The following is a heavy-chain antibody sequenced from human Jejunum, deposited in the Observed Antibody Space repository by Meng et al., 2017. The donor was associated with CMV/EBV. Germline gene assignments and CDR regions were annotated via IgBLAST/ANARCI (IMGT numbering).Heavy chain of an antibody. J-gene: IGHJ4*02. CDR2: IKHDGSER. V-gene: IGHV3-7*01. Sequence: FSSYWMSWVRQAPGKGLEGVANIKHDGSERYYVDSVKGRFTISRDNAKNSLYLHMSSLRAEDTAVYYCAREEYDFWSGYSRCFDSWGQGTLVTVSS. D-gene: IGHD3-3*01. CDR3: AREEYDFWSGYSRCFDS. CDR1: FSSYW.